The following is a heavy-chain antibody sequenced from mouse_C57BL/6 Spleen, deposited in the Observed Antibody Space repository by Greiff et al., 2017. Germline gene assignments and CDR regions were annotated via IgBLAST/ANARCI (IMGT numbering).Heavy chain of an antibody. CDR1: GFTFSSYA. Sequence: EVKLVESGEGLVKPGGSLKLSCAASGFTFSSYAMSWVRQTPEKRLEWVAYISSGGDYIYYADNVKGRFTISRDNARNTLYLQMSSLKSEDTAMDYRTRERDGAMDYWGQGTSVTVSS. D-gene: IGHD3-3*01. CDR3: TRERDGAMDY. J-gene: IGHJ4*01. V-gene: IGHV5-9-1*02. CDR2: ISSGGDYI.